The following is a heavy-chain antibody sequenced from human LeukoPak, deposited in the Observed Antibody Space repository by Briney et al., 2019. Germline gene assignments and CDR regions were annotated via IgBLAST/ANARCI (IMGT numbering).Heavy chain of an antibody. J-gene: IGHJ6*03. CDR2: ISSSGSTI. D-gene: IGHD5-24*01. CDR3: ARDLWLQHNHYMDV. V-gene: IGHV3-48*03. CDR1: GFTFSSYE. Sequence: GGSLRLSCAASGFTFSSYEMNWVRQAPGKGLEWVSYISSSGSTIYYADSVKGRFTISRDNAKNSLYLQMNSLGADDTAVYYCARDLWLQHNHYMDVWGKGTTVTVSS.